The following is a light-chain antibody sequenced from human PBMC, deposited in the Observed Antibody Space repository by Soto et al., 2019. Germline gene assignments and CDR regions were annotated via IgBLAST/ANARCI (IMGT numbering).Light chain of an antibody. CDR1: RNDIGGYNY. CDR2: DVS. Sequence: QSALTHPASVSGSPGQSITIPCTGTRNDIGGYNYVSWYQQHPGKVPKLMIFDVSYRPSGISDRFSGSKSGNTASLTISGLQPEDEADYYCSSYGASSTLFGGGTKLTVL. J-gene: IGLJ2*01. CDR3: SSYGASSTL. V-gene: IGLV2-14*03.